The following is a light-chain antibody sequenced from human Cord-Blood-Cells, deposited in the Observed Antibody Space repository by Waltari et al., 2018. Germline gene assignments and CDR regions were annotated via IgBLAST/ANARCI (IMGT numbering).Light chain of an antibody. CDR2: EVS. CDR1: SSDVGGYNY. V-gene: IGLV2-8*01. J-gene: IGLJ1*01. CDR3: SSYAGSNNYV. Sequence: QSALTQPPSASGSPGQSVTISCTGTSSDVGGYNYVSWYQQHPGKAPKLMIYEVSKRPSAVPHRFSCSKSGNTASLTVSGLQAEDEADYYCSSYAGSNNYVFGTGTKVTVL.